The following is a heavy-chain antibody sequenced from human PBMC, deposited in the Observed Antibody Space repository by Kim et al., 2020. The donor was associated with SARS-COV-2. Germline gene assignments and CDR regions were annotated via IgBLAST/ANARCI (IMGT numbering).Heavy chain of an antibody. CDR2: IYYSGST. CDR1: GGSISSYY. J-gene: IGHJ4*02. V-gene: IGHV4-59*13. CDR3: ARANTLWFGELLSHFDY. Sequence: SETLSLTCTVSGGSISSYYWSWIRQPPGKGLEWIGYIYYSGSTNYNPSLKSRVTISVDTSKNQFSLKLSSVTAADTAVYYCARANTLWFGELLSHFDYWGQGTLVTVSS. D-gene: IGHD3-10*01.